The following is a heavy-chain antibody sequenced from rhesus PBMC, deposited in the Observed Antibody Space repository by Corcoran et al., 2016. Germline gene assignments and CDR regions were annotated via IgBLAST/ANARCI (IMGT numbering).Heavy chain of an antibody. CDR3: ARSLYYSGTYFDY. CDR1: GGSISDSYY. D-gene: IGHD3-16*01. J-gene: IGHJ4*01. CDR2: IYGNRATT. V-gene: IGHV4S9*01. Sequence: QVQLQESGPGLVKPSETLSLTCAVSGGSISDSYYWNWIRQPPGKGLERIGNIYGNRATTYSNPALKSRVTISKDTSKNQFFLQLSSVTAADSAVYYCARSLYYSGTYFDYWGQGVLVTVSS.